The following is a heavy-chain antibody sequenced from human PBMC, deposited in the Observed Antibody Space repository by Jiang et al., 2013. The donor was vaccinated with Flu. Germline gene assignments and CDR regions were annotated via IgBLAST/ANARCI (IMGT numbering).Heavy chain of an antibody. J-gene: IGHJ4*02. CDR2: INHSGST. CDR3: ARSHDSSGYYFFDY. Sequence: GLLKPSETLSLTCAVYGGSFSGYYWSWIRQPPGKGLEWIGEINHSGSTNYNPSLKSRVTISVDTSKNQFSLKLSSVTAADTAVYYCARSHDSSGYYFFDYWGQGTLVTVSS. D-gene: IGHD3-22*01. CDR1: GGSFSGYY. V-gene: IGHV4-34*01.